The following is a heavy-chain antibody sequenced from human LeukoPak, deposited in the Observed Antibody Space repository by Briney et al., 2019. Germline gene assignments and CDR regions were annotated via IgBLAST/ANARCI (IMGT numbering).Heavy chain of an antibody. V-gene: IGHV2-70*04. CDR2: IDWDDDK. CDR1: GFSLRTSGMR. J-gene: IGHJ4*02. Sequence: SGPTLVYPTQPLTLTCTFSGFSLRTSGMRVSWIRQPPEKAVEGLARIDWDDDKFYSTSLKTRLTISKDTSKNQVVLTMTNMDPVDTATYYCARISPYGSGTWSDYWGQGTLVTVSS. D-gene: IGHD3-10*01. CDR3: ARISPYGSGTWSDY.